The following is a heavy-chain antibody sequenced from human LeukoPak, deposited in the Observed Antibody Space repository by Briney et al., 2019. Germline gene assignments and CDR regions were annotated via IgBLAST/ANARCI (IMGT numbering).Heavy chain of an antibody. V-gene: IGHV3-21*01. CDR1: GFTFSSYS. J-gene: IGHJ4*02. CDR2: ISSSSSYI. D-gene: IGHD6-19*01. Sequence: KPGGSLRLSCAASGFTFSSYSMNWVRQAPGKGLEWVSSISSSSSYIYYADSVKGRFTISRDNAKNSLYLQMNSLRAEDTAVYYCARDPSAVAGNDGVYYFDYWGQGTLVTVSS. CDR3: ARDPSAVAGNDGVYYFDY.